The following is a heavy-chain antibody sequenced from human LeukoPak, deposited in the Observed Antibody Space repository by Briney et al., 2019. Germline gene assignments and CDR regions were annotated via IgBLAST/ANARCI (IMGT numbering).Heavy chain of an antibody. Sequence: GESLKISCKGSGYSFTSYWISWVRQMPGKGLEWMGRIDPRDSYTNYSPSFQGHVTISADKSITTAYLQWSSLTASDTAMYYCARQSGSGTHYKEAFEYWGQGTLVTVSS. V-gene: IGHV5-10-1*01. J-gene: IGHJ4*02. CDR2: IDPRDSYT. CDR3: ARQSGSGTHYKEAFEY. CDR1: GYSFTSYW. D-gene: IGHD3-10*01.